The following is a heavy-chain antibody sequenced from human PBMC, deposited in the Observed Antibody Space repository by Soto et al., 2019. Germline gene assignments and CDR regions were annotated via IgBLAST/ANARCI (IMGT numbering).Heavy chain of an antibody. CDR3: AHRLRQVSSWYPDGPHHDAFDI. V-gene: IGHV2-5*01. CDR1: GFSLSTSGVG. CDR2: IYWNDDK. J-gene: IGHJ3*02. D-gene: IGHD6-13*01. Sequence: PTQTLTLTCTFSGFSLSTSGVGVGWIRQPPGKALEWLALIYWNDDKRYSPSLKSRLTITKDTSKNQVVLTMTNMDPVDTATYYCAHRLRQVSSWYPDGPHHDAFDIWGQGTMVTVSS.